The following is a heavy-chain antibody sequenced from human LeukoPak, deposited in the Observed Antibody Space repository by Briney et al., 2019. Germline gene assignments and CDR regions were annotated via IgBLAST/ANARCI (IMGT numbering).Heavy chain of an antibody. CDR3: VWTVTMNGVPGA. CDR2: VKSIGGGGTT. V-gene: IGHV3-15*01. D-gene: IGHD4-17*01. CDR1: GFTFSSAW. J-gene: IGHJ5*02. Sequence: GGSLRLSCAASGFTFSSAWMKWVSQAPGKGLEWVGRVKSIGGGGTTDYAAPVKGRFTISRDDSKNTLYLQMNSLKTEDTAVYHCVWTVTMNGVPGAWGQGTLVTVSS.